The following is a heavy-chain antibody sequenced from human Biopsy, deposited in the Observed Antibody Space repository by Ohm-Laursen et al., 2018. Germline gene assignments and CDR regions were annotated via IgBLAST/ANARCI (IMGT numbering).Heavy chain of an antibody. CDR1: GGFISGSS. D-gene: IGHD6-19*01. V-gene: IGHV4-59*08. Sequence: SDTLSLTCTVSGGFISGSSWSWVRQAPGRGLEWVGYISYSGSTSNNPSLKSRITISVDTSKNQISLKVTSVAAADTAVYYCAKHGSGWTGDDALHIWGQGTMVTVSS. J-gene: IGHJ3*02. CDR3: AKHGSGWTGDDALHI. CDR2: ISYSGST.